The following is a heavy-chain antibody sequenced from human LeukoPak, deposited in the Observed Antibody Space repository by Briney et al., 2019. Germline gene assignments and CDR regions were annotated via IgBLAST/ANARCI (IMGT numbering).Heavy chain of an antibody. CDR1: GGSISSSSYY. Sequence: SETLSLTCTVSGGSISSSSYYWGWIRQPPGKGLEWIGSIYYSGSTYYNPSLKSRVTISVDTSKNQFSLKLSSVTAADTAVYYCARVEMATTEIDYWGQGTLVTVSS. J-gene: IGHJ4*02. D-gene: IGHD5-24*01. CDR3: ARVEMATTEIDY. CDR2: IYYSGST. V-gene: IGHV4-39*07.